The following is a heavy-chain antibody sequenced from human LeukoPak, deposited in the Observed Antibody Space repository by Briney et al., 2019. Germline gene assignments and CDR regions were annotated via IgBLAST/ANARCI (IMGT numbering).Heavy chain of an antibody. CDR3: ARDRGIGEAFDI. V-gene: IGHV3-21*01. CDR1: GFTFSSYS. CDR2: ISSSSSYI. J-gene: IGHJ3*02. Sequence: GGSLRLSCAASGFTFSSYSMNWVRQAPGKGLEWVSSISSSSSYIYYADSVKGRFTISRDNAKNSLYLQMNSLRAEDTAVYYCARDRGIGEAFDIWGQGTMVTVSS. D-gene: IGHD2-15*01.